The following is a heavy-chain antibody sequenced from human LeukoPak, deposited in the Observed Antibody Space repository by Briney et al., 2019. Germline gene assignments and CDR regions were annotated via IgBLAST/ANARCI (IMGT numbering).Heavy chain of an antibody. CDR1: GGSISSSSYY. CDR3: ARQSWADGEFDF. Sequence: PSETLSLTCTVSGGSISSSSYYWGWIRQPPGKGLEWIGSIYYSGGTYYNPSLKSRVTISVDTSKNQFSLKLSSVTAADTAVYYCARQSWADGEFDFWGQGTLVTVSS. D-gene: IGHD4-17*01. V-gene: IGHV4-39*01. CDR2: IYYSGGT. J-gene: IGHJ4*02.